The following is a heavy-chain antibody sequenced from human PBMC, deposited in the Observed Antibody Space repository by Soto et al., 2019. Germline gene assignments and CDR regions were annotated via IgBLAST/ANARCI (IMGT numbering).Heavy chain of an antibody. CDR3: ARDIGTRIYYYDSSGPRDDAFDI. D-gene: IGHD3-22*01. V-gene: IGHV1-18*01. CDR2: ISAYNGST. J-gene: IGHJ3*02. Sequence: GASVKVSCKASGYTFNSYGITWVRQAPGQGLERMGWISAYNGSTNYAQKLQGRVTVTTDTSTSTVYMELSSLRSDDTAVYYCARDIGTRIYYYDSSGPRDDAFDIWGQGTMVTVSS. CDR1: GYTFNSYG.